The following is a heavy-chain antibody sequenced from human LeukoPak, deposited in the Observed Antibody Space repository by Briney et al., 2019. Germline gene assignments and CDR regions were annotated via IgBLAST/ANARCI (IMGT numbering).Heavy chain of an antibody. D-gene: IGHD6-19*01. Sequence: GGSLRLSCAASGFTFSSYGMHWVRQAPGKGLEWVAVIWYDGSNKYYADSVKGRFTISRDKSKNTLYLQMNSLRGEDTAVYYCAREGSGWVNFDYWGQGTLVTVSS. CDR3: AREGSGWVNFDY. CDR1: GFTFSSYG. J-gene: IGHJ4*02. V-gene: IGHV3-33*01. CDR2: IWYDGSNK.